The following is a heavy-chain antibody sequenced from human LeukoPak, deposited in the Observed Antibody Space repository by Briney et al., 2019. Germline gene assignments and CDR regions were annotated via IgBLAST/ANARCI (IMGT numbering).Heavy chain of an antibody. Sequence: GGSLRLSCAASGFIFSDYYMHWIRQAPGKGLEWVSFISSGGTTIYYADSVKGRFTISRDNAKNSLYLQMNSLRAEDTAVYYCAELGITMIGGVWGKGTTVTISS. CDR1: GFIFSDYY. V-gene: IGHV3-11*04. J-gene: IGHJ6*04. D-gene: IGHD3-10*02. CDR2: ISSGGTTI. CDR3: AELGITMIGGV.